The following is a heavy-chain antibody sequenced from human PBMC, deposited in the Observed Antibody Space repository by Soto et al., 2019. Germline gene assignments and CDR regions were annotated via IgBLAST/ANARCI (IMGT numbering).Heavy chain of an antibody. D-gene: IGHD1-1*01. Sequence: PSETLSLTCAIYDGSLSVYYWIWIRQSAGAGQEWIGEIKDSGSTNYKASLARRVTRSVDASTSQYSVKWDYMPAADTAVYYRARVSTRRAACDIWGQGTTVTVSS. CDR2: IKDSGST. J-gene: IGHJ3*02. V-gene: IGHV4-34*01. CDR1: DGSLSVYY. CDR3: ARVSTRRAACDI.